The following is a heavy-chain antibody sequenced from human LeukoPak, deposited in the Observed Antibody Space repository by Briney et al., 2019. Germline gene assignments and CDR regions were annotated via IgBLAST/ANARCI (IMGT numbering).Heavy chain of an antibody. CDR1: GFTFSSYA. Sequence: PGGSLRLSCAASGFTFSSYAMHWVRQAPGKGLEYVSAISSNGGSTYYANSVKGRFTISRDNSKNTLYLQMGSLRAEDIAVYYCARGYDFWSGYWSHSDYWGQGTLVTVSS. J-gene: IGHJ4*02. CDR2: ISSNGGST. V-gene: IGHV3-64*01. CDR3: ARGYDFWSGYWSHSDY. D-gene: IGHD3-3*01.